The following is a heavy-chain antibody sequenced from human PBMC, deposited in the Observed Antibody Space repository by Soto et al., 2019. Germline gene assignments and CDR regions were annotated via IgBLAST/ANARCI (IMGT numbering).Heavy chain of an antibody. CDR2: INHSGST. CDR1: GGSFSGYY. CDR3: AGRSDGYCSSTSCVKILLAPRMDV. D-gene: IGHD2-2*03. Sequence: SPTLSLTCAVYGGSFSGYYWSWIRQPPGKGLEWIGEINHSGSTNYNPSLKSRVTISVDTSKNQFSLKLSSVTAADTAVYYCAGRSDGYCSSTSCVKILLAPRMDVWGKGTTVTVSS. J-gene: IGHJ6*04. V-gene: IGHV4-34*01.